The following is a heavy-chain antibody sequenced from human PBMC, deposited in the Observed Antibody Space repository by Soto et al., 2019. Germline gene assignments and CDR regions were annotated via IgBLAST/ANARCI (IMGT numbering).Heavy chain of an antibody. CDR3: AAETYYDFWSGYQNFDY. V-gene: IGHV1-58*01. CDR1: GFTVTSSA. J-gene: IGHJ4*02. CDR2: IVVGSGNT. D-gene: IGHD3-3*01. Sequence: SVKVSCKASGFTVTSSAVQWVRQARGQRLEWIGWIVVGSGNTNYAQKFQERVTITRDMSTSTAYMELSSLRSEDTAVYYCAAETYYDFWSGYQNFDYLGKGTLVTVSS.